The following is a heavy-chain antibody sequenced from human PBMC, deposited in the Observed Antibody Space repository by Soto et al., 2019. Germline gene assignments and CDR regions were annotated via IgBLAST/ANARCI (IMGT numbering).Heavy chain of an antibody. J-gene: IGHJ4*02. CDR2: ISWNSGSI. CDR3: AKSMVDDSSSSSFDY. D-gene: IGHD6-6*01. V-gene: IGHV3-9*01. Sequence: GGSLRLSCTASGFTFNTHWMHWVRQAPGKGLEWVSGISWNSGSIGYADSVKGRFTISRDNAKNSLYLQMNSLRAEDTALYYCAKSMVDDSSSSSFDYWGQGTLVTVSS. CDR1: GFTFNTHW.